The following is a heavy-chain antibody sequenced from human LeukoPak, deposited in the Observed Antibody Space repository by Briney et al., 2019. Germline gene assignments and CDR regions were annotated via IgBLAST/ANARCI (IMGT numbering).Heavy chain of an antibody. V-gene: IGHV5-51*01. Sequence: GESLKISCQGSGYGFPNYWIAWVRQMPGKGLEWMGIIYPGDSQTKYSPSFQGQVTISADKSINTAYLQWTSLKASDTATYFCARLTGYFPGVHFDYCGQGTLVTVSS. CDR2: IYPGDSQT. J-gene: IGHJ4*01. CDR1: GYGFPNYW. CDR3: ARLTGYFPGVHFDY. D-gene: IGHD1-26*01.